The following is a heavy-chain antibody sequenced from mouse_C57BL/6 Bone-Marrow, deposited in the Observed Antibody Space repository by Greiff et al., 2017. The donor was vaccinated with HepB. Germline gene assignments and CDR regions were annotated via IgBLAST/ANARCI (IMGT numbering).Heavy chain of an antibody. D-gene: IGHD2-4*01. CDR1: GYTFTDYN. CDR3: ARRGLRRRVWFAY. Sequence: VQLQQSGPELVKPGASVKITCKASGYTFTDYNMDWVKQSHGKSLEWIGDIKPNNGGTIYNQKFKGKATLTVDKSSSTAYMELRSLTSEDTAVYYCARRGLRRRVWFAYWGQGTLVTVSA. J-gene: IGHJ3*01. V-gene: IGHV1-18*01. CDR2: IKPNNGGT.